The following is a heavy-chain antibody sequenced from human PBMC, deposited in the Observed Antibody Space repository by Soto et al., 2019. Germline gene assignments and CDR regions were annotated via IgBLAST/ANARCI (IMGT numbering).Heavy chain of an antibody. D-gene: IGHD3-3*01. Sequence: TSETLSLTCTVSGVSISSYCWSWIRQPPGKGLEWIGNIYYSGSTNYNPSLKSRVTISVDTSKNQFSLRLSSVTAADTAVFYCARAVSYDFWSGFGPPLYYFDYWGQGALVTVPQ. CDR1: GVSISSYC. J-gene: IGHJ4*02. CDR2: IYYSGST. CDR3: ARAVSYDFWSGFGPPLYYFDY. V-gene: IGHV4-59*01.